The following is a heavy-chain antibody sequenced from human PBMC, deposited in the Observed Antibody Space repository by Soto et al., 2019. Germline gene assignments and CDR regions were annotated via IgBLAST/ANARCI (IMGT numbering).Heavy chain of an antibody. J-gene: IGHJ5*02. CDR1: GGTFSSYA. CDR3: ARDNCRDMVVPAAKKGWFDP. Sequence: GASVKVSCKASGGTFSSYAISWVRQAPGQGLEWMGGIIPIFGTANYAQKFQGRVTITADESTSTAYMELSSLRSEDTAVYYCARDNCRDMVVPAAKKGWFDPWGQGTLVTVPQ. CDR2: IIPIFGTA. D-gene: IGHD2-2*01. V-gene: IGHV1-69*13.